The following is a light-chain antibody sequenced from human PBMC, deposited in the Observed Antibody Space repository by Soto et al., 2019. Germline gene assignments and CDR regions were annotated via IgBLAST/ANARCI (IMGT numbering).Light chain of an antibody. Sequence: QAVVTQPPSASGSPGQSVTISCTGSSSDVGHSNFVSWYQQHPGKGPKLIIYEVSKRPSGVPDRFSGSKSGNTASLSVSGLQDEDEADYFCNAQADNGKHVFGTGTKLTVL. CDR3: NAQADNGKHV. CDR2: EVS. J-gene: IGLJ1*01. CDR1: SSDVGHSNF. V-gene: IGLV2-8*01.